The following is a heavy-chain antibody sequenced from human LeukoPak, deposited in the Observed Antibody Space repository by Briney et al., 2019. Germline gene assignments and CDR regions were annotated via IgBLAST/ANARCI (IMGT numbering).Heavy chain of an antibody. CDR1: GFTFSSYD. D-gene: IGHD3-16*01. Sequence: GGSLRLSCAASGFTFSSYDMNWARQAPGGGLEWVSYSSSSGSTISYADSVKGRFTISRDNAKNSLCPQMNSLRAEDTAVYYCARSGFGFWGQGTLVTVSS. CDR3: ARSGFGF. V-gene: IGHV3-48*03. CDR2: SSSSGSTI. J-gene: IGHJ4*02.